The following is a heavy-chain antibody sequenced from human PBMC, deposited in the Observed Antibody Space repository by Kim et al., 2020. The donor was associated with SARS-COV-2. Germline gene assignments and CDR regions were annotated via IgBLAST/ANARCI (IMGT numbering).Heavy chain of an antibody. CDR3: ARGIYYGSGSYYISHSHYYYGMDV. V-gene: IGHV1-69*13. CDR2: IIPIFGTA. D-gene: IGHD3-10*01. Sequence: SVKVSCKASGGTFSSYAISWVRQAPGQGLEWMGGIIPIFGTANYAQKFQGRVTITADESTSTAYMELSSLRSEDTAVYYCARGIYYGSGSYYISHSHYYYGMDVWGQGTTVTVSS. CDR1: GGTFSSYA. J-gene: IGHJ6*02.